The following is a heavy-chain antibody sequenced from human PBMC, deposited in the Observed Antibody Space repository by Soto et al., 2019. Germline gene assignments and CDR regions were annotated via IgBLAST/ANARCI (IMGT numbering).Heavy chain of an antibody. J-gene: IGHJ5*02. Sequence: VQLVQSGPEVKKPGASVKVSCKASGYTFTSFGITWVRQAPGQDLEGMGWISAYNGDTNYAPRLQGRVTMTTDTSTNTVYMELKNLKSDDTAVHYCARDQEYSTSGLYWFDLWGQGTLVTVSS. V-gene: IGHV1-18*04. CDR3: ARDQEYSTSGLYWFDL. CDR1: GYTFTSFG. D-gene: IGHD6-6*01. CDR2: ISAYNGDT.